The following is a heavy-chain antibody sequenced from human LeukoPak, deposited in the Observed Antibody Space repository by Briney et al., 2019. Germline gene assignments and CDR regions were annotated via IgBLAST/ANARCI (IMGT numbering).Heavy chain of an antibody. CDR1: GFTFNSYG. CDR2: IWPDGSNK. D-gene: IGHD2-2*01. J-gene: IGHJ4*02. Sequence: GGSLRLSCAASGFTFNSYGMFWVRQAPGKGLEWVAFIWPDGSNKLYGDSVKGRFTISRDNSKNTVYLQMNSLRAEATAVYYCARDYCRTTSCLESWGQGTLVTVSS. CDR3: ARDYCRTTSCLES. V-gene: IGHV3-33*01.